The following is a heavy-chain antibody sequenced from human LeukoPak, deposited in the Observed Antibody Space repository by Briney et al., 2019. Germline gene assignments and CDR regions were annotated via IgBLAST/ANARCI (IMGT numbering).Heavy chain of an antibody. D-gene: IGHD2-21*02. CDR3: ARETGDCGGDCYDD. CDR2: INHSGST. Sequence: SETLSLTCAVYGGSFSGYYWSWIRQPPGKGLEWIGEINHSGSTNYNPSLKSRVTISVDTSKNQFSLKLSSVTAADTAVYYCARETGDCGGDCYDDWGKGTLVTVSS. V-gene: IGHV4-34*01. CDR1: GGSFSGYY. J-gene: IGHJ4*02.